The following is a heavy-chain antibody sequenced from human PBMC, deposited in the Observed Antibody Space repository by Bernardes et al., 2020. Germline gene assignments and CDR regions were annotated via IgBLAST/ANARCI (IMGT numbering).Heavy chain of an antibody. CDR2: INPNSGGT. CDR1: GYTFTGYY. Sequence: ASVKVSCKASGYTFTGYYMHWVRQAPGQGLEWMGWINPNSGGTNYAQKFQGRVTMTRDTSISTAYMELSRLRSDDTAVYYCARDRGIVGATGGFDYWGQGTLVTVSS. D-gene: IGHD1-26*01. J-gene: IGHJ4*02. V-gene: IGHV1-2*02. CDR3: ARDRGIVGATGGFDY.